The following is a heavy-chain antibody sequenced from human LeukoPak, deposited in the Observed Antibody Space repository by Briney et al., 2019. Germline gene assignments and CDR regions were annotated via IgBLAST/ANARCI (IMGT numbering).Heavy chain of an antibody. D-gene: IGHD3-3*01. CDR3: AKDLYYDFWSGYSCFDC. Sequence: PGGSLRLSCAASGFTFSSYAMSWVRQAPGKGLEWVSAISGSGGSTYYADSVKGRFTISRDNSKNTLYLQMNSLRAEDTAVYYCAKDLYYDFWSGYSCFDCWGKGTLVTVSS. CDR1: GFTFSSYA. CDR2: ISGSGGST. J-gene: IGHJ4*02. V-gene: IGHV3-23*01.